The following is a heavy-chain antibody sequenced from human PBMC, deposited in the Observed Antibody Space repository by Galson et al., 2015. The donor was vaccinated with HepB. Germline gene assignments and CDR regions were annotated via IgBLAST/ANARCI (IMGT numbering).Heavy chain of an antibody. CDR2: INAGNGNT. J-gene: IGHJ3*02. Sequence: SVKVSCKASGYTFTSYAMHWVRQAPGQRLEWMGWINAGNGNTKYSQKFQGRVTITRDTSASTAYMELSSLRSEDTAVYYCARDQGVLLWFGEYTQGAFDIWGQGTMVTVSS. CDR1: GYTFTSYA. CDR3: ARDQGVLLWFGEYTQGAFDI. V-gene: IGHV1-3*01. D-gene: IGHD3-10*01.